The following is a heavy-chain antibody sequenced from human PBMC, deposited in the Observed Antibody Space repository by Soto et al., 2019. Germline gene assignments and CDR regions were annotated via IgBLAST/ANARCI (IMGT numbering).Heavy chain of an antibody. J-gene: IGHJ6*02. D-gene: IGHD1-26*01. CDR1: GGTFSSYT. V-gene: IGHV1-69*13. CDR2: IIPIFGTA. CDR3: ARVWEPGYGTDV. Sequence: SVKVSCKASGGTFSSYTISWVRQAPGQGLEWMGGIIPIFGTANYAQKFQGRVTITADESTSTAYMELSSLRSEDTAVYYCARVWEPGYGTDVWGQGTTVTVSS.